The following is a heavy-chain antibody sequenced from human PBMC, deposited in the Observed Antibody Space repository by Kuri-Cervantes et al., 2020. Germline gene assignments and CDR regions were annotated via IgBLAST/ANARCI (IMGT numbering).Heavy chain of an antibody. J-gene: IGHJ3*02. Sequence: GESLKISCAASGFTFSNAWMSWVRQAPGKGLEWVGRIKSKTDGGTTDYAAPVKGRFTISRDDSKNTLYLQMNSLRAEDTAVYYCARAADDDYGDGALGDIWGQGTMVTVSS. CDR2: IKSKTDGGTT. CDR1: GFTFSNAW. CDR3: ARAADDDYGDGALGDI. D-gene: IGHD4-17*01. V-gene: IGHV3-15*01.